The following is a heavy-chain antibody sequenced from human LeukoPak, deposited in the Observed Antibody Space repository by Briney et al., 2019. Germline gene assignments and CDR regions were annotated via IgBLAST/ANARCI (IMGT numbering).Heavy chain of an antibody. D-gene: IGHD4-23*01. J-gene: IGHJ4*02. V-gene: IGHV4-38-2*02. Sequence: SETLSLTCTVSGYSISSGHYWGWIRQPPGKGLEWIGSIYHSGITYYNPSLKSRVTISVDTSKNQFSLKLSSVTAADTAVYYCARGVNSHFDYWGQGTLVTVSS. CDR3: ARGVNSHFDY. CDR1: GYSISSGHY. CDR2: IYHSGIT.